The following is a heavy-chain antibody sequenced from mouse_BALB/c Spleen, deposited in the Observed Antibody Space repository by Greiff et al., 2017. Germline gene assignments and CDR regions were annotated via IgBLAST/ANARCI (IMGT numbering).Heavy chain of an antibody. CDR1: GYTFTDYN. J-gene: IGHJ4*01. Sequence: VQLQQSGPELVKPGASVKISCKASGYTFTDYNMHWVKQSHGKSLEWIGYIYPYNGGTGYNQKFKSKATLTVDNSSSTAYMELRSLTSEDSAVYYCASYDYDRGNAMDYWGQGTSVTVSS. V-gene: IGHV1S29*02. D-gene: IGHD2-4*01. CDR2: IYPYNGGT. CDR3: ASYDYDRGNAMDY.